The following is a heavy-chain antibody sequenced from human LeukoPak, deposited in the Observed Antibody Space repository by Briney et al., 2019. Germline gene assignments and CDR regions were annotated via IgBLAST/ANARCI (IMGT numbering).Heavy chain of an antibody. CDR3: ARERGLRYHGRRFDP. J-gene: IGHJ5*02. Sequence: GGSLRLSCAASGFTFSSYAMSWVRQAPGKGLEWVSAISGSGGSTYYADSVKGRFTISRDNSKNTLYLQMNSLRAEDTAVYYCARERGLRYHGRRFDPWGQGTLVTVSS. CDR2: ISGSGGST. D-gene: IGHD3-9*01. CDR1: GFTFSSYA. V-gene: IGHV3-23*01.